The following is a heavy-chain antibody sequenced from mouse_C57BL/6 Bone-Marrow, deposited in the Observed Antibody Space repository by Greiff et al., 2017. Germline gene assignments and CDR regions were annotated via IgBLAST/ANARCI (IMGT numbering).Heavy chain of an antibody. CDR2: IDPENGDT. V-gene: IGHV14-4*01. D-gene: IGHD4-1*01. Sequence: EVQLQESGAELVRPGASVQLSCPASGFNIKDDYMPWVKQRPEQGLEWIGWIDPENGDTEYASKFQGQATITADPSSNTAYLQLSSLTSEDTAVYYCTPNWDWYFDVWGTGTTVTVSS. CDR3: TPNWDWYFDV. CDR1: GFNIKDDY. J-gene: IGHJ1*03.